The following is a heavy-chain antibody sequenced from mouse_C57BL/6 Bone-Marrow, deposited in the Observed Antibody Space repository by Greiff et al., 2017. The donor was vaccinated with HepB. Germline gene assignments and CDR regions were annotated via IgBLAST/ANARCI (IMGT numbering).Heavy chain of an antibody. CDR1: GYTFTSYW. CDR3: ARSGDYGSSHFDY. D-gene: IGHD1-1*01. CDR2: IDPNSGGT. V-gene: IGHV1-72*01. J-gene: IGHJ2*01. Sequence: QVQLQQPGAELVKPGASVKLSCKASGYTFTSYWMHWVKQRPGRGLEWIGRIDPNSGGTKYNEKFKSKATLTVDKPSSTAYMKLSSLTSEDSAVYYCARSGDYGSSHFDYWGQGTTLTVSS.